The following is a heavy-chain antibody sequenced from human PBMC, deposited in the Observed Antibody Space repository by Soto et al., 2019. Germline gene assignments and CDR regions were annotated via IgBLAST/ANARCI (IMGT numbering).Heavy chain of an antibody. J-gene: IGHJ6*02. Sequence: SVKVSCKASGGTFSSYAISWVRQAPGQGLEWMGGIIPIFGTANYAQKFQGRVTITADESTSTAYMELSSLRSEDTAVYYCARDRRRGYCISTSCLEGGYYYGMDVWGQGTTVTVSS. CDR3: ARDRRRGYCISTSCLEGGYYYGMDV. D-gene: IGHD2-2*01. CDR2: IIPIFGTA. CDR1: GGTFSSYA. V-gene: IGHV1-69*13.